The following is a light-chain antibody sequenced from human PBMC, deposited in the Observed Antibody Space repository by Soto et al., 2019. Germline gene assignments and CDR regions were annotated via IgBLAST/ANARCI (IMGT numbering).Light chain of an antibody. CDR1: QSVSSTY. CDR2: GAS. V-gene: IGKV3-20*01. J-gene: IGKJ5*01. Sequence: EIVLTQSPGTLSLSPGERATLSCRASQSVSSTYVAWYQPKSGQAPRLLIYGASSRATGIPDRFSGSGSGTDFTLIINRLEPDDLAMYDCQQYGSSPPITVGQGTRLEIK. CDR3: QQYGSSPPIT.